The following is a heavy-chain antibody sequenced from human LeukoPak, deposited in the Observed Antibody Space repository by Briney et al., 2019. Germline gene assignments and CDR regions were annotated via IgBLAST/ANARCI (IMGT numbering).Heavy chain of an antibody. J-gene: IGHJ4*02. Sequence: SETLSLTCAVSGDSFSGNNYWTWVRQPPGKGLEWIGEIYRSGATNYNPSLKSRVTVSQDKSKNQFSLKLNSVTAADTAIYYCVRNSGYSDLNYWGQGVLVTVSS. CDR2: IYRSGAT. CDR3: VRNSGYSDLNY. D-gene: IGHD3-22*01. V-gene: IGHV4-4*02. CDR1: GDSFSGNNY.